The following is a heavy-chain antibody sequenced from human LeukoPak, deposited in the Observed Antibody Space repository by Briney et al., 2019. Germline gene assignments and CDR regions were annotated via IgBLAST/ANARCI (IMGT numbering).Heavy chain of an antibody. D-gene: IGHD3-10*01. V-gene: IGHV1-46*01. CDR3: ARGWITMVRGVIIQDYFDY. J-gene: IGHJ4*02. CDR2: INPSGGST. Sequence: ASVKVSCKASGYTFTSYYMHWVRQAPGQGLEWMGIINPSGGSTSYAQKFQGRVTMTRDTSTSTVYMELRSLRSDDTAVYYCARGWITMVRGVIIQDYFDYWGQGTLVTVSS. CDR1: GYTFTSYY.